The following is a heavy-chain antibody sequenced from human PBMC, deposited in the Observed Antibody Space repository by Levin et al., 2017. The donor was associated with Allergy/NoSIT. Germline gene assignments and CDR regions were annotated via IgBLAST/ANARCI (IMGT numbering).Heavy chain of an antibody. CDR2: ISYDGSNK. CDR1: GFTFSSYG. J-gene: IGHJ6*03. D-gene: IGHD3-10*01. Sequence: GESLKISCAASGFTFSSYGMHWVRQAPGKGLEWVAVISYDGSNKYYADSVKGRFTISRDNSKNTLYLQMNSLRAEDTAVYYCAKRSSIGDYYGSGSYFYYYYYYMDVWGKGTTVTVSS. CDR3: AKRSSIGDYYGSGSYFYYYYYYMDV. V-gene: IGHV3-30*18.